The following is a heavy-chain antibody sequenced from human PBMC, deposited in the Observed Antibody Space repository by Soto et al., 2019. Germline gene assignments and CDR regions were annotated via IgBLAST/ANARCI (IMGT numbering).Heavy chain of an antibody. CDR2: INAGNGNT. CDR3: ASDLGGWPDD. V-gene: IGHV1-3*01. D-gene: IGHD6-19*01. Sequence: QVQLVQSGAEVKKPGASVKVSCKASGYTFTSYAIHWVRQAPGQRLEWMGWINAGNGNTKYSQKFQDRVTITRDTSASTACMELSSLRSEDTAVYCCASDLGGWPDDWVQGTLVTVSS. J-gene: IGHJ4*02. CDR1: GYTFTSYA.